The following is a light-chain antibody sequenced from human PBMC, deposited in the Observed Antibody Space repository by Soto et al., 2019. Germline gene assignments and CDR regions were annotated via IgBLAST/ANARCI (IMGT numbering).Light chain of an antibody. J-gene: IGKJ4*01. V-gene: IGKV1-12*01. CDR3: QPANSFPLT. CDR2: SAS. Sequence: DIQVTQSPSSVSASVGDRVTITCRTSQHVSSWLAWYQQKPGKAPELLIYSASTLQTGVPSRFSGSGSGTDFTLTISSLQPEDFATYYCQPANSFPLTLGGGTKVEIK. CDR1: QHVSSW.